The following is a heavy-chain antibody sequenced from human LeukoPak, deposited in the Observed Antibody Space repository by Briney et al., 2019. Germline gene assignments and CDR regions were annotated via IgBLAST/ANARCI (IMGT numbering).Heavy chain of an antibody. CDR2: IYYSGST. CDR1: GGSISSYY. V-gene: IGHV4-59*12. J-gene: IGHJ6*03. CDR3: ARVTGYSYGPATYYYYYMDV. Sequence: PSETLSLTCTVSGGSISSYYWSWIRQPPGKGLEWIGYIYYSGSTNYSPSLKSRVTISLDTSKNQFSLKLSSVTAADTAVYYCARVTGYSYGPATYYYYYMDVWGKGTTVTVSS. D-gene: IGHD5-18*01.